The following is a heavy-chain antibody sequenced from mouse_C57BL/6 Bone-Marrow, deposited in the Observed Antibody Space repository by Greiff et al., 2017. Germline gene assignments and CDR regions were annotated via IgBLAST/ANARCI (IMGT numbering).Heavy chain of an antibody. V-gene: IGHV14-3*01. D-gene: IGHD3-2*02. CDR3: AKGAQATGYFEY. CDR2: IDPANGNT. Sequence: EVQLQQSVAELVRPGASVKLSCTASGFNINNTYMHWVKQRPEQGLEWIGRIDPANGNTKYAPKFQGKATITADTSSNTAYLQLSRLTSEDTAIYYCAKGAQATGYFEYWGQGTTLTVSS. CDR1: GFNINNTY. J-gene: IGHJ2*01.